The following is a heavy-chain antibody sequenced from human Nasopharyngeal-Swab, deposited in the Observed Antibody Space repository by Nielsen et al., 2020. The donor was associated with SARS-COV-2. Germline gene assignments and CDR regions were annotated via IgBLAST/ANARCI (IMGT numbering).Heavy chain of an antibody. CDR1: GYTFTSYA. J-gene: IGHJ4*02. Sequence: ASVKVSCKASGYTFTSYAMHWVRQAPGQRLEWMGWINAGNGNTKYSQKFQGRVTITRVTSASTAYMELSSLRSEDTAVYYCARGRDIVAPGRYYFDYWGQGTLVTVSS. CDR2: INAGNGNT. D-gene: IGHD5-12*01. V-gene: IGHV1-3*01. CDR3: ARGRDIVAPGRYYFDY.